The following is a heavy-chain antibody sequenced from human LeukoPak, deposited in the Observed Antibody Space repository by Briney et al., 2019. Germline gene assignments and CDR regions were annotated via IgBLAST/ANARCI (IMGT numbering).Heavy chain of an antibody. CDR3: ARDRLGDYDHSGYYDK. Sequence: GGSLRLSCAASGFTFRSYSMNWVRRAPGKGLEWVSYMCSSSSTIYYADSVKGRFTISRDNAKNSVYLQMNNLRAEDTAVYYCARDRLGDYDHSGYYDKWGQGTLVTVSS. CDR1: GFTFRSYS. J-gene: IGHJ4*02. V-gene: IGHV3-48*04. CDR2: MCSSSSTI. D-gene: IGHD3-22*01.